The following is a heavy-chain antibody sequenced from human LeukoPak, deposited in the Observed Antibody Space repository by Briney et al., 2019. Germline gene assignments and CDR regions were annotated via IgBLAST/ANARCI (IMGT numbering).Heavy chain of an antibody. CDR2: INHSGST. D-gene: IGHD6-13*01. V-gene: IGHV4-34*01. CDR3: ARGRGSSSWYSDY. Sequence: SETLSLTGAVYGGSFSGYYWSWIRQPPGKGLEWIGEINHSGSTNYNPSLKSRVTISVDTSKNQFSLKLSSVTAADTAVYYCARGRGSSSWYSDYWGQGTLVTVSS. CDR1: GGSFSGYY. J-gene: IGHJ4*02.